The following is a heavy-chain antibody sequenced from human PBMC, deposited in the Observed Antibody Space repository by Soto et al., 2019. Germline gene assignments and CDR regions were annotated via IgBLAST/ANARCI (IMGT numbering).Heavy chain of an antibody. CDR2: IYYSGST. V-gene: IGHV4-59*01. CDR3: ARSYGDYVEDAFDI. Sequence: PSETLSLTCTVSGGSISSYYWSWIRQPPGKGLEWIGYIYYSGSTNYNPSLKSRVTISVDTSKNQFSLKLSSVTAADTAVYYCARSYGDYVEDAFDIWGQGTMVTVSS. J-gene: IGHJ3*02. CDR1: GGSISSYY. D-gene: IGHD4-17*01.